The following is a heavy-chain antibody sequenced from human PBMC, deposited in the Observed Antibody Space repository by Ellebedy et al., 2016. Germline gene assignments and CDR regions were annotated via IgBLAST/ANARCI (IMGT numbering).Heavy chain of an antibody. D-gene: IGHD1-1*01. J-gene: IGHJ4*02. CDR2: ISENSGTTT. Sequence: GGSLRLSXETSELTFWMNWVRQAPGQGLEFLAHISENSGTTTHYAESVRGRFTISRDNAKTALYLQMYSLTAEDTALYYCARDRIGDNWYTTFDYWGQGTLVTVSS. CDR1: ELTFW. V-gene: IGHV3-48*04. CDR3: ARDRIGDNWYTTFDY.